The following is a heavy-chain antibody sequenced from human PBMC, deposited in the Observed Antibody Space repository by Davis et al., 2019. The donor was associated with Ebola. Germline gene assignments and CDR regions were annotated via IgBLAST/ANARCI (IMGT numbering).Heavy chain of an antibody. CDR1: GYTFNSYG. J-gene: IGHJ6*02. D-gene: IGHD4-17*01. CDR2: INTDTGGT. V-gene: IGHV1-18*01. Sequence: AASVKVSCKASGYTFNSYGISWVRQRPGQGLEWMGWINTDTGGTNFAQKLQGRVTMTTDTSTSTAYMELRSLRSDDTAVYYCARAGLRPYYGMDVWGQGTTVTVSS. CDR3: ARAGLRPYYGMDV.